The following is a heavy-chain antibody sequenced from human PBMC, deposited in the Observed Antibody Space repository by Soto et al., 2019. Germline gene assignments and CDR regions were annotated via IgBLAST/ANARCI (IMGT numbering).Heavy chain of an antibody. Sequence: SETLSLTCTVSGGSISSSIYYWGWIRHPPGKGLEWIGSIYYSGSTYYNPSLKSRVTISVDTSKNQFSLKLSSVTAADTAVYYCARHDYGDYYYGMDVWGQGTTVTVSS. V-gene: IGHV4-39*01. D-gene: IGHD4-17*01. CDR2: IYYSGST. CDR1: GGSISSSIYY. CDR3: ARHDYGDYYYGMDV. J-gene: IGHJ6*02.